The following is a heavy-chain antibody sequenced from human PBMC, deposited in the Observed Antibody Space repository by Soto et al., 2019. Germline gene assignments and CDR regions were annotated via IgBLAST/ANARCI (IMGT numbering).Heavy chain of an antibody. CDR1: GYSFTSYW. V-gene: IGHV5-51*01. CDR2: IYPGDSDT. J-gene: IGHJ6*01. CDR3: ARTSADGKYYYGMDV. Sequence: PGESLKISCKGSGYSFTSYWIGWVRQMPGKGLEWMGIIYPGDSDTRYSPSFQGQVTISADKSISTAYLQWSSLKASDTAMYYCARTSADGKYYYGMDVWGQGTTVTVS. D-gene: IGHD6-13*01.